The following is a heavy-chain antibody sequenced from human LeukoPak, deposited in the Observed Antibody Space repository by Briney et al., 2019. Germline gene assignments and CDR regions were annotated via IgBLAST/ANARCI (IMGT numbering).Heavy chain of an antibody. CDR3: AKDRLYYFGSGSGCDY. Sequence: GGSLRLSCAASGITFSCYGMHWVRQAPGKGLEWVAVISYDGSHTYYADSVKGRFTISRDNSKNTLYLHMNSLTAEDTAVYYCAKDRLYYFGSGSGCDYWGQGTLVTVSS. CDR1: GITFSCYG. J-gene: IGHJ4*02. D-gene: IGHD3-10*01. CDR2: ISYDGSHT. V-gene: IGHV3-30*18.